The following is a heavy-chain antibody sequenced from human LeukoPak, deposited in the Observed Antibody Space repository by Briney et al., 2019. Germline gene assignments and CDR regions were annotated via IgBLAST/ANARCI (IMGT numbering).Heavy chain of an antibody. CDR1: GFSLSTSGVG. CDR2: IDWDDDK. Sequence: SGPTLVTPPQTLTLTFTFSGFSLSTSGVGVGWIRQPPGKALERLALIDWDDDKRYSPTLKIRITIAKDTSKMQVVLTMTNMDAVDTATYYCAQYLVRRVIITSDAFDIWGQGTMVTVSS. CDR3: AQYLVRRVIITSDAFDI. J-gene: IGHJ3*02. D-gene: IGHD3-10*01. V-gene: IGHV2-5*02.